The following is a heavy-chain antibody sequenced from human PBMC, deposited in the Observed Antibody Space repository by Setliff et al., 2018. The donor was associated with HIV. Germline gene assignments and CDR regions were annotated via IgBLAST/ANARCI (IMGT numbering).Heavy chain of an antibody. Sequence: PGGSLRLSCAASGFTFSSYEMNWVRQAPGKGLEWVSYISSSGSTIYYADSVKGRFTISRDNAKNTVHLQMNSLRAEDTAIYYCAKGFSRIVAVISDYWGLGTLVTVSS. V-gene: IGHV3-48*03. CDR3: AKGFSRIVAVISDY. J-gene: IGHJ4*02. CDR2: ISSSGSTI. D-gene: IGHD3-22*01. CDR1: GFTFSSYE.